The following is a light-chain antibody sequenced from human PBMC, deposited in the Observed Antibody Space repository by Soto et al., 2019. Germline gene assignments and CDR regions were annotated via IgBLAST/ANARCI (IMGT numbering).Light chain of an antibody. J-gene: IGKJ2*01. CDR3: QQHSSSPPAYT. CDR2: GAS. V-gene: IGKV3-20*01. Sequence: EIVLTQSPGTLSLSPGERATLSCSASQRVTSSSLAWYQQKPGQAPRLLIYGASSRASGIPDRFSGSGSGSDFTLTISKLEPEDFAVYYCQQHSSSPPAYTFGQGPKLEIQ. CDR1: QRVTSSS.